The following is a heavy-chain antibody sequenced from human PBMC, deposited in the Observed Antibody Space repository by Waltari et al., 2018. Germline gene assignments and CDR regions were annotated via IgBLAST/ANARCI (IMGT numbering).Heavy chain of an antibody. CDR1: GFTFSRSW. Sequence: EVQLVESGGGLVQPGGSLRVSCTAPGFTFSRSWMHWVRQVPGKGLVWVSRINSDGSGTSYADSAKGRFTISRDNAKNTLFLQMNSLRGEDTAVYYCASGNSHAFDLWGQGTMVTVSS. D-gene: IGHD1-7*01. CDR2: INSDGSGT. V-gene: IGHV3-74*01. CDR3: ASGNSHAFDL. J-gene: IGHJ3*01.